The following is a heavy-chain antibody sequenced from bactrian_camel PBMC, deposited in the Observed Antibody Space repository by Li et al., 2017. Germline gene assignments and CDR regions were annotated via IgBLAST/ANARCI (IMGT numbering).Heavy chain of an antibody. Sequence: VESGGGLVRPGGSLRLSCAASGFTFSAVYMSWVRQAPGKGLEWVSSIYSDGSNTYYTDSVKGRFTISRDNAENTLYLQLNDLTSEDTAMYFCAKGEGAMVAGGDPERHVRGQGTQVTVS. D-gene: IGHD6*01. J-gene: IGHJ4*01. CDR1: GFTFSAVY. CDR2: IYSDGSNT. V-gene: IGHV3-2*01.